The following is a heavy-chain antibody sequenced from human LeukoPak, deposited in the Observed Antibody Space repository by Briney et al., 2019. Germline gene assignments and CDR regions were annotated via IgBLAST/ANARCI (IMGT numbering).Heavy chain of an antibody. J-gene: IGHJ4*02. CDR1: GYTFTDYY. V-gene: IGHV1-2*06. D-gene: IGHD4-17*01. CDR3: ATLYGDYRPIFDY. Sequence: GASVKVSCKASGYTFTDYYLHWVRQAPGQGLECLGRINPNTGATNYAQKFQGRVTMTTDTSISTAYMELSRLTSDDTAVYFCATLYGDYRPIFDYWGQGTLVTVSS. CDR2: INPNTGAT.